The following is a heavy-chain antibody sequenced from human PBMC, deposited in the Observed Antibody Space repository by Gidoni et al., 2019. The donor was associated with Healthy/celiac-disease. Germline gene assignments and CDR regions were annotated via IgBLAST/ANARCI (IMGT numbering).Heavy chain of an antibody. CDR1: GFSLSNARMG. D-gene: IGHD3-22*01. Sequence: QVTLKESGPVLVKPTETLTLTCTVSGFSLSNARMGVSWIRRPPGKALEWLAHIFSNDEKSYSTSLKSRLTISKDISKSQVVLTMTNMDPVDTATYYCARIQGYYYDSSGSKILYYYYYMDVWGKGTTVTVSS. V-gene: IGHV2-26*01. CDR3: ARIQGYYYDSSGSKILYYYYYMDV. J-gene: IGHJ6*03. CDR2: IFSNDEK.